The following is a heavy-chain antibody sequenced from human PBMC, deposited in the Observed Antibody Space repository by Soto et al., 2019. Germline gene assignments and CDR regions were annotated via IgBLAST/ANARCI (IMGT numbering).Heavy chain of an antibody. V-gene: IGHV4-4*02. D-gene: IGHD3-10*01. CDR2: MYHSGST. J-gene: IGHJ4*02. CDR1: VVSISSDNW. CDR3: ARASASSMIRGVIIN. Sequence: PSETLSLTCTFSVVSISSDNWWTWVRQPPGKGLGWIGEMYHSGSTNYSPSLKSRVTILVDKSKNQFSLELTSVTAADTALYYCARASASSMIRGVIINWGQGRLVTVSS.